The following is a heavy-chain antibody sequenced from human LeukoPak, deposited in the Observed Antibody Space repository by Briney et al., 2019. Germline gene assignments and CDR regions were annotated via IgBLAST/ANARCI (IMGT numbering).Heavy chain of an antibody. CDR2: ISAYNGNT. Sequence: SMNVSCKASGNTFSSYGVYLARQAPGQRLEWMGWISAYNGNTNYAQKLQGRVTMTTDTSTSTAYMELRSLRSDDTAVYYCARALSDDFWSGYQDYWGQGTLVTVSS. CDR1: GNTFSSYG. V-gene: IGHV1-18*01. D-gene: IGHD3-3*01. CDR3: ARALSDDFWSGYQDY. J-gene: IGHJ4*02.